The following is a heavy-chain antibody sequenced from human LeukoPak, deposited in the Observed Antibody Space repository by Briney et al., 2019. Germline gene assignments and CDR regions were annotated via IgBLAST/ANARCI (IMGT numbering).Heavy chain of an antibody. D-gene: IGHD3-10*01. CDR3: ARDGETGQFDY. Sequence: QAGGSLRLSCAASGFTFSSYGMHWVRQAPGKGLEYVSAISVNGGSTYYVNSVKGRFTISRDNSKNTLYLQMGSLRTEDMAVYYCARDGETGQFDYWGQGTLVTVSS. V-gene: IGHV3-64*01. J-gene: IGHJ4*02. CDR2: ISVNGGST. CDR1: GFTFSSYG.